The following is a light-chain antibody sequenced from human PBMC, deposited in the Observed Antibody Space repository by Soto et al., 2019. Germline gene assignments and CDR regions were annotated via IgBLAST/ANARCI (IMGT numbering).Light chain of an antibody. Sequence: QSVLTQPPSASGSPGQSVTIPCTGTYSDIGAYNYVSWYQQRPGEAPKLIIYEVSKRPSGGPDRIVASKSGNTASLTVSGLQADDEANYYCSSFKGTNSFVFGTGTKVT. V-gene: IGLV2-8*01. J-gene: IGLJ1*01. CDR1: YSDIGAYNY. CDR2: EVS. CDR3: SSFKGTNSFV.